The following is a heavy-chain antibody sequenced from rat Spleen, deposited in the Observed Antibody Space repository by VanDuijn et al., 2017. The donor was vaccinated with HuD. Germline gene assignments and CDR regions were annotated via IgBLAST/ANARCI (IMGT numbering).Heavy chain of an antibody. V-gene: IGHV5-46*01. CDR2: ITSTGGST. Sequence: EVQLVESGGGLVQPGRSLKLSCAASGFTFSSFPMAWVRQAPKKGLEWVASITSTGGSTYYPDSVKGRFSISRDNAQNTLYLQMNSLRSEDTATYYCTRGGHYFDYWGQGVMVTVSS. J-gene: IGHJ2*01. CDR1: GFTFSSFP. CDR3: TRGGHYFDY.